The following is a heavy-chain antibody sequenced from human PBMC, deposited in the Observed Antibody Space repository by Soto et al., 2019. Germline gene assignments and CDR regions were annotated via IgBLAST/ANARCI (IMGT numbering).Heavy chain of an antibody. D-gene: IGHD6-19*01. J-gene: IGHJ4*02. CDR1: GFNFSRYA. CDR3: AKDRAGGIAVAGPDY. V-gene: IGHV3-23*01. Sequence: PGGSLRLSCAASGFNFSRYAMSWVRQAPGKGLEWVSAISGSGGSTYYADSVKGRFTISRDNSKNTLYLQMNSLRAEDTAVYYCAKDRAGGIAVAGPDYWGQGTLVTVSS. CDR2: ISGSGGST.